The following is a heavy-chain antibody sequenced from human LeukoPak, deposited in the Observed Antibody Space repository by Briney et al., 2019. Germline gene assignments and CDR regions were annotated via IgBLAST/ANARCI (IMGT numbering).Heavy chain of an antibody. V-gene: IGHV3-23*01. CDR3: AKVAGSGSYYNGFDS. CDR2: ISDSGGSA. J-gene: IGHJ4*02. Sequence: PGGSLSLSCAASGFTFNNNAMSWVRQAPGKGLEWLSGISDSGGSAYYADSVKGRFTISRDISKDTLYLEMNSLRAEDTAVYCCAKVAGSGSYYNGFDSWGQGTLVTVSS. D-gene: IGHD3-10*01. CDR1: GFTFNNNA.